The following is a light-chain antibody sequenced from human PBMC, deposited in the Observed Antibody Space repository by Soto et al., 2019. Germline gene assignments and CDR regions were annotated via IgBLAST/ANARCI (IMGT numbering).Light chain of an antibody. CDR2: GAS. Sequence: EIVMTQSPATLSLSPGERAALSCRASPSINSELAWYQQKPGQPPSLLIYGASTRATGVPARFTGSESGSEFTLTISGLQSEDFAVYYCQQGHNWPLTFGQGTRLEI. V-gene: IGKV3-15*01. CDR3: QQGHNWPLT. CDR1: PSINSE. J-gene: IGKJ2*01.